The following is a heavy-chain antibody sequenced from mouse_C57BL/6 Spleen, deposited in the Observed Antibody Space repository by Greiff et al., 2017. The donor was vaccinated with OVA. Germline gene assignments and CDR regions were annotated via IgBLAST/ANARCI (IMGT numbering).Heavy chain of an antibody. V-gene: IGHV5-4*03. CDR1: GFTFSSYA. CDR2: ISDGGSYT. Sequence: EVKLVESGGGLVKPGGSLKLSCAASGFTFSSYAMSWVRQTPEKRLEWVATISDGGSYTYYPDNVKGRFTISRDNAKNNLYLQMSHLKSEDTAVYYCARVYYGTGFDVWGTGTTVTVSS. J-gene: IGHJ1*03. CDR3: ARVYYGTGFDV. D-gene: IGHD1-1*01.